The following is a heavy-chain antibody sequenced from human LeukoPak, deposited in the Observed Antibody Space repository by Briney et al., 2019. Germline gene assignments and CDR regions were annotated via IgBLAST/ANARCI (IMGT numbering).Heavy chain of an antibody. D-gene: IGHD5-18*01. CDR3: AKLGSSSAYTYGDS. V-gene: IGHV3-23*01. J-gene: IGHJ5*01. Sequence: PGGTLRLSCAASGFTFSSYGMSWVRQAPGKGLEWVSAISGSGGSTYYANSVRGRFTISRDNSKNTVYLQMDSLRAEDTAVYYCAKLGSSSAYTYGDSWGQGTLVTVSS. CDR2: ISGSGGST. CDR1: GFTFSSYG.